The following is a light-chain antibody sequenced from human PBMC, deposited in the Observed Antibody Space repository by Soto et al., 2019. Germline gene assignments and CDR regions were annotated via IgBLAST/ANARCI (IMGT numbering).Light chain of an antibody. V-gene: IGKV3-20*01. Sequence: EIVLTQSPDTLSLSPGDRATLSCRASQSVGHMFLAWFQQKPGQAPRLLIFDAYGRATGIPDRFSGSGSGTNFALTISRLEPEDFALYYCHQYASSFGTFGQGTKVDIK. CDR2: DAY. J-gene: IGKJ1*01. CDR3: HQYASSFGT. CDR1: QSVGHMF.